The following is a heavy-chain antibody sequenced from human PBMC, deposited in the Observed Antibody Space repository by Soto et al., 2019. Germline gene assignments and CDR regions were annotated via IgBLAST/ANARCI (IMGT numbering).Heavy chain of an antibody. CDR3: VVGPGPIFDY. D-gene: IGHD1-26*01. CDR2: ISGSGGST. J-gene: IGHJ4*02. Sequence: GGSLRLCCAASGLPFCSYAMSWVRQAPGKGLEWVSAISGSGGSTYYADSVKGRFTISRDNSKNTLYLQMNSLRAEDTAVYYCVVGPGPIFDYWGQGTLVTVSS. CDR1: GLPFCSYA. V-gene: IGHV3-23*01.